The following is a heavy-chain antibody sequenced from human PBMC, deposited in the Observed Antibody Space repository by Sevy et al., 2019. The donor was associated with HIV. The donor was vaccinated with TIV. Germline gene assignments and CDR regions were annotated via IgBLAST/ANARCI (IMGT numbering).Heavy chain of an antibody. J-gene: IGHJ3*02. CDR1: GFTFSDYY. V-gene: IGHV3-11*06. Sequence: GGSLRLSCAASGFTFSDYYMSWIRQAPGKGLEWISYVSSSSRYTNYADSEKGRFTISRDNAKNSLYLQMNSLRAEDTALYYCARGANPPYYSNGVCYTFDAFDIWGQGTMVTVSS. CDR3: ARGANPPYYSNGVCYTFDAFDI. CDR2: VSSSSRYT. D-gene: IGHD2-8*01.